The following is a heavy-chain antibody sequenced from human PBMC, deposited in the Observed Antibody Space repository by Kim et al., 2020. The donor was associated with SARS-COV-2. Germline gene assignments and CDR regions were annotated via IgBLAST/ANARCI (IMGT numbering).Heavy chain of an antibody. Sequence: LSLTCAASGFTFSSYSMNWVRQAPGKGLEWVSSISSSSSYIYYADSVKGRFTISRDNAKNSLYLQMNSLRAEDTAVYYCASPYHYDFWSGPTPDWYFDLWGRGTLVTVSS. D-gene: IGHD3-3*01. J-gene: IGHJ2*01. CDR2: ISSSSSYI. CDR3: ASPYHYDFWSGPTPDWYFDL. V-gene: IGHV3-21*01. CDR1: GFTFSSYS.